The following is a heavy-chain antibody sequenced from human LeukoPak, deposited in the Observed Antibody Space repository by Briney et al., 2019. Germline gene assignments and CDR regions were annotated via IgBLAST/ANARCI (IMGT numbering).Heavy chain of an antibody. D-gene: IGHD2/OR15-2a*01. V-gene: IGHV3-21*01. Sequence: GGSLRLSCAASGFTFSSYNMNWVRQAPGKGLEWVSSISSSSNYINYADSVKGRFTISRDNAKNSLYLQMNSLRAEDTAVYYCARRGNTGIDYWGQGTLVTVSP. J-gene: IGHJ4*02. CDR1: GFTFSSYN. CDR3: ARRGNTGIDY. CDR2: ISSSSNYI.